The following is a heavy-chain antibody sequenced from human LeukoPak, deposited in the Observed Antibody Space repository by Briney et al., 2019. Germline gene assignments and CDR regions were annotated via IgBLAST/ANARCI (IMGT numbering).Heavy chain of an antibody. J-gene: IGHJ4*02. CDR1: GFTFSSHW. CDR2: ISDDGTNR. Sequence: SGGSLRLSCAASGFTFSSHWMHWVRQAPGKGLVWVSRISDDGTNRNYADSVKGRFTISRDNDKNTLYLQMNSLRAEDTAVYYCALELRPYSSSSGLGWGQGTLVTVSS. CDR3: ALELRPYSSSSGLG. D-gene: IGHD6-6*01. V-gene: IGHV3-74*01.